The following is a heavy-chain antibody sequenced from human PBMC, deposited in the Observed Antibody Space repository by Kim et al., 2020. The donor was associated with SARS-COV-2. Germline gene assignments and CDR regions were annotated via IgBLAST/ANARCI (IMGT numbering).Heavy chain of an antibody. CDR2: ISYDGSNK. V-gene: IGHV3-30*04. J-gene: IGHJ4*02. D-gene: IGHD6-25*01. Sequence: GGSLRLSCAASGFTFSSYAMHWVRQAPGKGLEWVAVISYDGSNKYYADSVKGRFTISRDNSKNTLYLQMNSLRAEDTAVYYCARANLGRLIHVTLAYWGQGTLVTVSS. CDR3: ARANLGRLIHVTLAY. CDR1: GFTFSSYA.